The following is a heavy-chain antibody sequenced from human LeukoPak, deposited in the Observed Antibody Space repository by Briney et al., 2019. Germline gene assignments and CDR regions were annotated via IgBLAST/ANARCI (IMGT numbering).Heavy chain of an antibody. V-gene: IGHV1-69*05. CDR2: IIPIFGTA. J-gene: IGHJ4*02. CDR1: GGTFSSYT. CDR3: ARSFSSGWYGGFDY. Sequence: GASVKVSCKASGGTFSSYTISWVRQAPGQGLEWMGRIIPIFGTANYAQKFQGRVTITTDESTSTAYMELSSLRSEDTAVYYCARSFSSGWYGGFDYWGQGTLVTVSS. D-gene: IGHD6-19*01.